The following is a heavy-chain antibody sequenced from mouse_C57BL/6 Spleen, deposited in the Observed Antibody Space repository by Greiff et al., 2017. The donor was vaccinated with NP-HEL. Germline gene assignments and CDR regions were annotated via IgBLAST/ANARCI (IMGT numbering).Heavy chain of an antibody. CDR1: GYTFTDYE. CDR3: TSGGGE. V-gene: IGHV1-15*01. CDR2: IDPETSGT. Sequence: VQLQQSGAELVRPGASVTLSCKASGYTFTDYEMHWVKQTPVHGLEWIGAIDPETSGTAYNQKFKGKAILTADKSSSTAYMELRSLTSEDSAVYYCTSGGGEWGQGTTLTVSS. D-gene: IGHD2-13*01. J-gene: IGHJ2*01.